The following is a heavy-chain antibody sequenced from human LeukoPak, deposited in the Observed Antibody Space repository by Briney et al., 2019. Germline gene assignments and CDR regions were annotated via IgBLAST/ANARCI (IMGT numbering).Heavy chain of an antibody. Sequence: GGSLRLSCAASGFTFDDYAMHWVRQAPGKGLEWISGISWNSGSIDYADSVKGRFTISRDNAKNSLYLQMNSLRAEDTAVYYCAKQLGYCSDGSCYFPYWGQGTLVTVSS. D-gene: IGHD2-15*01. J-gene: IGHJ4*02. CDR1: GFTFDDYA. V-gene: IGHV3-9*01. CDR3: AKQLGYCSDGSCYFPY. CDR2: ISWNSGSI.